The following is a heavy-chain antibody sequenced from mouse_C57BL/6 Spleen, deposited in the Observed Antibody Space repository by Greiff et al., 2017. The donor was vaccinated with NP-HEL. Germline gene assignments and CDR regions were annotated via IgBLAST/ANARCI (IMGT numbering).Heavy chain of an antibody. CDR3: VREDSSGYVDWFAY. CDR1: GFSFDTYA. V-gene: IGHV10-1*01. D-gene: IGHD3-2*02. Sequence: DVKLVESGGGLVQPKGSLKLSCAASGFSFDTYAMNWVRQAPGKGLEWVARIRSKSNNYATYYADSVKDRFTISRDDSESMLYLQMNNLKTEDTAMYYCVREDSSGYVDWFAYWGQGTLVTVSA. J-gene: IGHJ3*01. CDR2: IRSKSNNYAT.